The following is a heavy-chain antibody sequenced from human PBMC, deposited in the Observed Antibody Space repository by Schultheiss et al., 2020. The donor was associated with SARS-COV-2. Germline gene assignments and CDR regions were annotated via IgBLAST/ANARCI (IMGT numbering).Heavy chain of an antibody. V-gene: IGHV3-23*01. CDR1: GFAFNTYA. J-gene: IGHJ5*02. Sequence: GGSLRLSCAASGFAFNTYAMNWVRQAPGKGLEWVSAIGTAGDTYYPGSVKGRFTISRDNSKNTLYLQMSSLRAEDTAIYYCAKDRWLGHWGQGTLVTVSS. CDR2: IGTAGDT. CDR3: AKDRWLGH.